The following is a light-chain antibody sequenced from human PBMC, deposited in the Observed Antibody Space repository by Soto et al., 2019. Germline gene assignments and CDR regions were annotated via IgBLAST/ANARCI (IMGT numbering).Light chain of an antibody. Sequence: DIQMTQSPSSLSASIGDRVTITCRASRDLSGWLAWYQQKPGKAPKLLIYVASSLQGGVPSRFSGSGSGTDFTLTIGSLQPDDFATYYCQQSYSTPITFGQGTRLEIK. CDR2: VAS. V-gene: IGKV1-39*01. CDR3: QQSYSTPIT. CDR1: RDLSGW. J-gene: IGKJ5*01.